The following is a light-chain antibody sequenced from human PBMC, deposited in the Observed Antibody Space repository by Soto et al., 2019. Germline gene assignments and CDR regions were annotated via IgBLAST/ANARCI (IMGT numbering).Light chain of an antibody. CDR3: CSFAGSYSYV. Sequence: QSVLTQPRSVSGSPGQPVTISCTGTSSDVGRYDYVSWYQQYPGEAPKLIIYDVTERPSGVPDRFSGSKSGNTASLTISGLRAEDEAAYSCCSFAGSYSYVFGSGTKATVL. CDR1: SSDVGRYDY. V-gene: IGLV2-11*01. CDR2: DVT. J-gene: IGLJ1*01.